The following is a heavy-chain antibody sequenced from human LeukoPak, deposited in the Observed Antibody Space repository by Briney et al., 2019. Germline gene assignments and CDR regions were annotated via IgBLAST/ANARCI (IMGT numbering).Heavy chain of an antibody. Sequence: SETLSLTCAVSVGSISSSNWWSWVRQPPGKGLEWIGEIYHSGSTNYNPSLKSRVTISVDKSKNQFSLKLSSVTAADTAVYYCASLDAYGLSWFDPWGQGTLVTVSS. CDR2: IYHSGST. CDR1: VGSISSSNW. J-gene: IGHJ5*02. D-gene: IGHD4-17*01. CDR3: ASLDAYGLSWFDP. V-gene: IGHV4-4*02.